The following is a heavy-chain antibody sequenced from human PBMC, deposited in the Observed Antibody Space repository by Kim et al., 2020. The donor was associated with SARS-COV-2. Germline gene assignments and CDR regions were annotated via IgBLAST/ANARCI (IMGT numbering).Heavy chain of an antibody. D-gene: IGHD5-18*01. CDR3: ARDVYSYGYYYYGMDV. Sequence: ASVKVSCKASGYTFTSYGISWVRQAPGQGLEWMGWISAYNGNTNYAQKLQGRVTMTTDTSTSTAYMELRSLRSDDTAVYYCARDVYSYGYYYYGMDVWGQGTTVTVSS. CDR2: ISAYNGNT. J-gene: IGHJ6*02. V-gene: IGHV1-18*04. CDR1: GYTFTSYG.